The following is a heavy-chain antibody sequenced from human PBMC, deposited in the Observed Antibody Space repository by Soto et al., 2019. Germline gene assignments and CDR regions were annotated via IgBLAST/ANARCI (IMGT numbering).Heavy chain of an antibody. CDR1: GDSISSATYY. Sequence: SETLSLTCTVSGDSISSATYYWGWIRQPPGQGLEWIGTIYYSGSTYYNPSLKSRVTISVDTSKNQFSLKLSSVTAADTAVYYCARGGRRYYGSGITTSGWFDPWGHGTLVTVSS. CDR2: IYYSGST. CDR3: ARGGRRYYGSGITTSGWFDP. J-gene: IGHJ5*02. V-gene: IGHV4-39*01. D-gene: IGHD3-10*01.